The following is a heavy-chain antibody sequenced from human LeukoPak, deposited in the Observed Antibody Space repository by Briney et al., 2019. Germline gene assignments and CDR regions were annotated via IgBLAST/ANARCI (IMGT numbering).Heavy chain of an antibody. J-gene: IGHJ4*02. V-gene: IGHV3-23*01. D-gene: IGHD3-3*01. CDR3: AKDSLGFRGITIFGVVFSN. CDR1: GFTFSSYA. Sequence: GGSLRLSCAASGFTFSSYAMSWVRQAPGKGLEWVSSISGSGGSTYYADSVKGRFTISRDNSKNTLYLQMNSLRAEDTAVYYCAKDSLGFRGITIFGVVFSNWGQGTLVTVSS. CDR2: ISGSGGST.